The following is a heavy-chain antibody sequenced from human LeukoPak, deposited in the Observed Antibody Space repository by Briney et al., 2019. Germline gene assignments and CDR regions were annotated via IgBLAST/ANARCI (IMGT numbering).Heavy chain of an antibody. V-gene: IGHV3-48*04. J-gene: IGHJ4*02. Sequence: PGGSLRLSCAASGFTFSSYSMNWVRQAPGKGLEWVSYISSSGSTIYYADSVKGRFTISRDNAKNTLYLQMNSLRAEDTAVYYCARHFGSGIDYWGQGTLVTVSS. D-gene: IGHD3-10*01. CDR3: ARHFGSGIDY. CDR2: ISSSGSTI. CDR1: GFTFSSYS.